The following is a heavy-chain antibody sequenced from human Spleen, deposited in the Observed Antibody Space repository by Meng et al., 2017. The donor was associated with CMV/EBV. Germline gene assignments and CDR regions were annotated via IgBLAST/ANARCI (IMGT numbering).Heavy chain of an antibody. CDR1: GFTFSNYW. CDR2: INSDGTKT. J-gene: IGHJ4*02. CDR3: ARFTPPQAPL. V-gene: IGHV3-74*01. Sequence: LSCAASGFTFSNYWMHWVRQAPGKGLVWVSHINSDGTKTDYEDSVKGRFTISRDNAKNTLFLQMNSLRAEDTAFYYCARFTPPQAPLWGQGTLVTVSS.